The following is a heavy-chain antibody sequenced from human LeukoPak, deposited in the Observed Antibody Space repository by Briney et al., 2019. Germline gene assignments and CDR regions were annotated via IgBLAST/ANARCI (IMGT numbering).Heavy chain of an antibody. V-gene: IGHV3-74*03. CDR2: ISPDGSAK. CDR3: ARDSPYNWNYDASAFDI. CDR1: GFTFNTYW. J-gene: IGHJ3*02. D-gene: IGHD1-7*01. Sequence: GGSLRLSCEASGFTFNTYWMNWVRQAPGRGLVWVSRISPDGSAKAYADSVEGRFTISRDNAKNSLYLQMNSLRAEDTAVYYCARDSPYNWNYDASAFDIWGQGTMVTVSS.